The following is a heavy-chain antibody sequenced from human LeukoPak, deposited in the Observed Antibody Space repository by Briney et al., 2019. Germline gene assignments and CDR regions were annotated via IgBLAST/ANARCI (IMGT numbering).Heavy chain of an antibody. CDR2: TYYRSKWYS. Sequence: SQTLSLTCAISGESVSSNNSAWTWITHSPSRGLEGLGSTYYRSKWYSDYAVSVKSRITISPDTSKNQFSLQLHSVTPEDTAVYYCAREYLVSYLFYWGQGTLGTVSS. J-gene: IGHJ4*02. CDR3: AREYLVSYLFY. V-gene: IGHV6-1*01. CDR1: GESVSSNNSA. D-gene: IGHD3-16*02.